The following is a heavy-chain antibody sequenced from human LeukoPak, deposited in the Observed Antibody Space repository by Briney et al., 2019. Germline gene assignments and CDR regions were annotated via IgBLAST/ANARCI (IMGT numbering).Heavy chain of an antibody. Sequence: SETLSLTCAVYGGSFSGYYWSWIRQPPGKGLEWIGEINHSGSTNYNPSLKSRVTISVDTSKNQFSLKLSSVTAADTAVYYCARGGGYCSSTSCYNWFDPWGQGTLVTVPS. CDR3: ARGGGYCSSTSCYNWFDP. D-gene: IGHD2-2*03. CDR2: INHSGST. V-gene: IGHV4-34*01. CDR1: GGSFSGYY. J-gene: IGHJ5*02.